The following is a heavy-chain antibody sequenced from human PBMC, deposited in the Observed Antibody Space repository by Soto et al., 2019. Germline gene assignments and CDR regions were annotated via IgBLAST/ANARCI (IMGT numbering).Heavy chain of an antibody. CDR2: IYSGGST. J-gene: IGHJ3*02. V-gene: IGHV3-66*01. CDR1: GFTVSSNY. Sequence: GGSLRLSCAASGFTVSSNYMSWVRQAPGKGLEWVSVIYSGGSTYYADSMKGRFTISRHNSKNTLYLQMNSLRAEDTAVYYCARGGAYDSSGDAFDIWGQGTMVTVSS. CDR3: ARGGAYDSSGDAFDI. D-gene: IGHD3-22*01.